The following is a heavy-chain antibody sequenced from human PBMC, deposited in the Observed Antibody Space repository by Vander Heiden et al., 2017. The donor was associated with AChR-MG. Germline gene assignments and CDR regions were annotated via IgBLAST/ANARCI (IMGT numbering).Heavy chain of an antibody. V-gene: IGHV1-2*02. CDR2: INPNSGGT. D-gene: IGHD5-18*01. J-gene: IGHJ4*02. Sequence: QVQLVQSGAEVKKPGASVKVSCKASGYTFTGYYMHWVRQAPGQGLEWMGWINPNSGGTNYAQKFQGRVTMTRDTSISTAYMELSRLRSDDTAVYYCARDASKDTAPDYYFDYWGQGTLVTVSS. CDR3: ARDASKDTAPDYYFDY. CDR1: GYTFTGYY.